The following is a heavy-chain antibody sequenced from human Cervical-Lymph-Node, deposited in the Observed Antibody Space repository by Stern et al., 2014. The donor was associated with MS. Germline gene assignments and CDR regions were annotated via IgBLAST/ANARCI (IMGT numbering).Heavy chain of an antibody. CDR1: GGTFSSYA. D-gene: IGHD2-2*01. CDR2: SLPIFSPE. V-gene: IGHV1-69*01. J-gene: IGHJ4*02. Sequence: QVQLEESGAEVKKPWSSVKVSCKASGGTFSSYAISWVRKAPGQGLEWRGGSLPIFSPENYAQKFLGRVQSTADESPSKAYKELCSLRSEDTAVYYCARDRNPLVVVPTASFDYWGQGILVTVSS. CDR3: ARDRNPLVVVPTASFDY.